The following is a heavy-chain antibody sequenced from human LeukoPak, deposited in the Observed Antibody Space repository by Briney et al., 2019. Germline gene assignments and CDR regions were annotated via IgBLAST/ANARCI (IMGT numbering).Heavy chain of an antibody. Sequence: PGGSLRLSCADSGFTYSSYWMHWVRQAPGKELVWVSRINSDGSSTSYADSVKGRFTISRDNAKNTLYLQMNSLRAEDTAVYYCARDPDTTYYFDYWGQGTLVTVSS. J-gene: IGHJ4*02. CDR3: ARDPDTTYYFDY. CDR1: GFTYSSYW. D-gene: IGHD4-17*01. V-gene: IGHV3-74*01. CDR2: INSDGSST.